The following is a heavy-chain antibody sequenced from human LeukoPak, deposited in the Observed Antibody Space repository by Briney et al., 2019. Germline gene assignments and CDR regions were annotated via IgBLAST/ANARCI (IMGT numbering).Heavy chain of an antibody. J-gene: IGHJ4*02. CDR2: IYPGGSDT. D-gene: IGHD4-17*01. CDR1: GYTFTTYW. V-gene: IGHV5-51*01. CDR3: TRQYGPRGHFDL. Sequence: GESLKISCKGSGYTFTTYWIGWVRQMHGKGLELMGIIYPGGSDTRYSPSFRGQVTISADKSINTAHLQCSSMKDSDTAIYYCTRQYGPRGHFDLWGQEPLVTVSS.